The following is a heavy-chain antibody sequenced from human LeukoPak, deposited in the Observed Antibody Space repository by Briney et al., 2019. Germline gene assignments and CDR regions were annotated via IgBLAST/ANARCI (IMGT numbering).Heavy chain of an antibody. CDR2: ISYDGSNK. V-gene: IGHV3-30*18. D-gene: IGHD5-18*01. CDR1: GFTFSSYG. CDR3: AKEGDTAMANYYFDY. J-gene: IGHJ4*02. Sequence: GGSLRLSCAASGFTFSSYGMHWVRQAPGKGLEWVAVISYDGSNKYYADSVKGRFTISRDNSKNTLYLQMNSLRAEDTAVYYCAKEGDTAMANYYFDYWGQGTLVTVSS.